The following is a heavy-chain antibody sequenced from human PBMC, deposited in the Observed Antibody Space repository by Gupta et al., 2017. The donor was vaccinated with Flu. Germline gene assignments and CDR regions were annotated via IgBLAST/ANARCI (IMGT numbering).Heavy chain of an antibody. V-gene: IGHV3-33*01. CDR3: ASQYSSSWYFDY. Sequence: QAPGKGLEWVAVIWYDGSNKYYADSVKGRFTISRDNSKNTLYLQMNSLRAEDTAVYYCASQYSSSWYFDYWGQGTLVTVSS. D-gene: IGHD6-13*01. J-gene: IGHJ4*02. CDR2: IWYDGSNK.